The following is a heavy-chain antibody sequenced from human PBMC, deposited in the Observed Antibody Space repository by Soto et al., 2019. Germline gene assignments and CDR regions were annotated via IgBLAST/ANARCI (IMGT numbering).Heavy chain of an antibody. CDR2: IYSGGTT. Sequence: QPGGSLRLSCAASGFSVSSNYLTWVRQAPGKGLEWVSSIYSGGTTYYADSVKGRFSVSRDNSKNTLYLQMNSLRNEDSAVYYCARGYGSSYGFGYWGQGTLVTVSS. D-gene: IGHD5-18*01. J-gene: IGHJ4*02. CDR1: GFSVSSNY. CDR3: ARGYGSSYGFGY. V-gene: IGHV3-53*01.